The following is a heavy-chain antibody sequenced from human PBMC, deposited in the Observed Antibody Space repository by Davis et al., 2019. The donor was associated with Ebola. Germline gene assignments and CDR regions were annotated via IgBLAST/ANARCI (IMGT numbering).Heavy chain of an antibody. J-gene: IGHJ5*02. CDR2: INHSGST. D-gene: IGHD1-26*01. V-gene: IGHV4-34*01. Sequence: SETLSLTCAVYGGSFSGYYWSWIRQPPGKGLEWSGEINHSGSTNYNPSLKSRVTISVDTSKYQFSLKLSSVTAADTAVYYCARAVGATTVWFDPWGQGTLVTVSS. CDR1: GGSFSGYY. CDR3: ARAVGATTVWFDP.